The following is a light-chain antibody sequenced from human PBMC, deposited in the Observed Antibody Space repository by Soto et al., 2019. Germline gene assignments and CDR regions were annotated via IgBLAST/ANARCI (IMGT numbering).Light chain of an antibody. CDR3: QQLNSDPLT. V-gene: IGKV1-9*01. J-gene: IGKJ4*01. CDR2: AAS. Sequence: DIQLTQSPSFLSASVGDRVTITCRASQGISSYLAWYQHKPGKAPKLLIYAASTLQSGVPSRFSGSRSGTEFTLTISSLQPEDFATYYCQQLNSDPLTFGGGTKVDIK. CDR1: QGISSY.